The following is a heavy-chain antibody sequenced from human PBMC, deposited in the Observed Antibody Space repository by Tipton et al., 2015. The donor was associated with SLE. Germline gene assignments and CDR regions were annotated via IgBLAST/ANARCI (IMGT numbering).Heavy chain of an antibody. CDR2: MYNSGST. CDR1: GGSITPYY. CDR3: ARGLAMVRGDSMDY. Sequence: TLSLTCTVSGGSITPYYWSWIRQPAGKGLEWIGRMYNSGSTDYNPSLKSRVTISVDTTKNQFSLKLSSVTAADTAVYYCARGLAMVRGDSMDYWGQGTLVTVSS. J-gene: IGHJ4*02. D-gene: IGHD3-10*01. V-gene: IGHV4-4*07.